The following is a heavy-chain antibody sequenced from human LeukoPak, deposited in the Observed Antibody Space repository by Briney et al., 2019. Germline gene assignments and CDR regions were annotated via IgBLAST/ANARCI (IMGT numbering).Heavy chain of an antibody. CDR3: AKDLLADCSSTSCYLPIDY. J-gene: IGHJ4*02. V-gene: IGHV3-21*04. CDR1: GFTFNSYS. CDR2: ISSSSGYI. D-gene: IGHD2-2*01. Sequence: PGGSLRLSCAASGFTFNSYSMNWVRQTPGKGLEWVSSISSSSGYINYADSVKGRFTISRDNSKNTLYLQMNSLRAEDTAVYYCAKDLLADCSSTSCYLPIDYWGQGTLVTVSS.